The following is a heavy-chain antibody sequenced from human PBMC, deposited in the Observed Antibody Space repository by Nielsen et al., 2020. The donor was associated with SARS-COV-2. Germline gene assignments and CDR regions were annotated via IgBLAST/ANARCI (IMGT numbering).Heavy chain of an antibody. CDR2: IYYSGST. D-gene: IGHD1-26*01. V-gene: IGHV4-61*01. CDR1: GGSISSSSYY. J-gene: IGHJ4*02. Sequence: SETLSLTCTVSGGSISSSSYYWSWIRQPPGKGLEWIGYIYYSGSTNYNPSLKSRVTISVDTSKNQFSLKLSSVTAADTAVYYCARDSVGATTLSFDYWGQGTLVTVSS. CDR3: ARDSVGATTLSFDY.